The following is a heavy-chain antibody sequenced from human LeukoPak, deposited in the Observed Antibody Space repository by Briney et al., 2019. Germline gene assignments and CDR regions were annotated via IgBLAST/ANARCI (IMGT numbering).Heavy chain of an antibody. D-gene: IGHD6-13*01. CDR3: ARNIAAAGRSV. J-gene: IGHJ6*04. V-gene: IGHV4-61*02. CDR1: GGSISSGSYY. CDR2: IYTSGST. Sequence: PSQTLSLTCTVSGGSISSGSYYWSWIRQPAGKGLEWIGRIYTSGSTNYNPSLKSRVTISVDTSKNQFSLKLSSVTAADTAVYYCARNIAAAGRSVWGKGTTVTVSS.